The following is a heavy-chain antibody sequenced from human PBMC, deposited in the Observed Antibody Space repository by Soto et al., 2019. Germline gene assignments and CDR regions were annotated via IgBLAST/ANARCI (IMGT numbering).Heavy chain of an antibody. CDR1: GFTFSNYA. CDR3: ANSGYSSGWSGYFYYYYGMDV. D-gene: IGHD6-19*01. J-gene: IGHJ6*02. CDR2: ISGSGGNT. Sequence: GGSLRLSCAASGFTFSNYAMSWVRQAPGKGLEWVSGISGSGGNTYYADSVKGRFTISRDNSKNTLYLQMNSLRVEDTAVYYCANSGYSSGWSGYFYYYYGMDVWGQGTTVTVSS. V-gene: IGHV3-23*01.